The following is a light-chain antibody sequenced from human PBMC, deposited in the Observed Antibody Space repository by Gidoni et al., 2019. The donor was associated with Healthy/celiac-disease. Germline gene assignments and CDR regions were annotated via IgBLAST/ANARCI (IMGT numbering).Light chain of an antibody. CDR1: QSVSSN. V-gene: IGKV3-15*01. J-gene: IGKJ5*01. CDR2: GAS. CDR3: QQYNNWPPVT. Sequence: EIVMTLSPATLSVSPGERATLSCRASQSVSSNLAWYQQKPGQAPRLLIYGASTRATGIPARFSGSVSGTEFTLTISSLQSEDFAVYYCQQYNNWPPVTFGQGTRLEIK.